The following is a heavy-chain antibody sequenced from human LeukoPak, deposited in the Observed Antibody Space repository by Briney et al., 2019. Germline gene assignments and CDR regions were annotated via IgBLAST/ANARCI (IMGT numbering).Heavy chain of an antibody. V-gene: IGHV1-69*13. D-gene: IGHD3-10*01. CDR1: GGTFSSYA. Sequence: GASVKVSCKASGGTFSSYAISWVRQAPGQGLEWMGGIIPIFGTANYAQKFQGGVTITADESTSTAYMELSSLRSEDTAVYYCARDATKDVLLWFGEDVYGMDVWGQGTTVTVSS. CDR2: IIPIFGTA. CDR3: ARDATKDVLLWFGEDVYGMDV. J-gene: IGHJ6*02.